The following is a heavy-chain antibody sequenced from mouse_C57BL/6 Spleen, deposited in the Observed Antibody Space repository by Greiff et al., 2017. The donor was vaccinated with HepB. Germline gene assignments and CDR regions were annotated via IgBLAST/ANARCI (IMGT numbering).Heavy chain of an antibody. Sequence: EVKLMESGGGLVKPGGSLKLSCAASGFTFSSYAMSWVRQTPEKRLEWVATISDGGSYTYYPDNVKGRFTISRDNAKNNLYLQMSHLKSEDTAMYYCARDYGSRTYAMDYWGQGTSVTVSS. J-gene: IGHJ4*01. CDR1: GFTFSSYA. D-gene: IGHD1-1*01. V-gene: IGHV5-4*01. CDR2: ISDGGSYT. CDR3: ARDYGSRTYAMDY.